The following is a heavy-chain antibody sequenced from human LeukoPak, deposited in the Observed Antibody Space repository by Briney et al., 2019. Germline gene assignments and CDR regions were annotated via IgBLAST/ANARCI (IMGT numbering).Heavy chain of an antibody. CDR2: IYTSGST. CDR1: GGSISSYY. D-gene: IGHD6-13*01. J-gene: IGHJ4*02. V-gene: IGHV4-4*07. Sequence: PSETLSLTCTVSGGSISSYYWSWIRQPAGKGLEWIGRIYTSGSTNYNPSLKSRVTMSVDTSKNQFSLKLSSVTAADTAVYYCAGDTAAAGTFMGFGYWGQGTLVTVSS. CDR3: AGDTAAAGTFMGFGY.